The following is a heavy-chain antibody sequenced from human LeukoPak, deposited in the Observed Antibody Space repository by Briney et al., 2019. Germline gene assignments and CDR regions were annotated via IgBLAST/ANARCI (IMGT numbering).Heavy chain of an antibody. CDR1: GYTFTSYG. CDR2: ISAYNGNT. CDR3: ARVYYDFWSATLYYYYMDV. D-gene: IGHD3-3*01. Sequence: GASVKVSCKSSGYTFTSYGISWVRQAPGQGLEWMGWISAYNGNTNYAQKLQGRVTMTTDTSTSTAYMELRSLRSDDTAVYYCARVYYDFWSATLYYYYMDVWGKGTTVTVSS. J-gene: IGHJ6*03. V-gene: IGHV1-18*01.